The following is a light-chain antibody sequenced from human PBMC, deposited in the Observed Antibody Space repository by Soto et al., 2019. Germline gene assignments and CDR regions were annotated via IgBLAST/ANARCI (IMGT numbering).Light chain of an antibody. J-gene: IGLJ1*01. CDR3: AAWDNSLNGYV. CDR1: RSNIGNNA. CDR2: VDD. Sequence: QSVLTQPPSVSDAPVQRVTISCSGSRSNIGNNAVNWYQQFPGKAPKFLIYVDDLLPSGVSDRFSGSKSGTSASLAISRLQSEDEADYYCAAWDNSLNGYVFGAGTKLTVL. V-gene: IGLV1-36*01.